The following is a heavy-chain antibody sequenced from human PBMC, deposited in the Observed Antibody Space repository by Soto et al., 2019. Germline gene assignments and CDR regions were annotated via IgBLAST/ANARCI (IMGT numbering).Heavy chain of an antibody. CDR3: ARLEGLATISYYIDY. V-gene: IGHV4-39*01. CDR1: GDSINSDSYY. CDR2: IYYRGNT. D-gene: IGHD3-9*01. Sequence: SEILSLTCSVSGDSINSDSYYWGWIRQPPRKGLEWIGSIYYRGNTYYNPSLKTRVTISLDKSKSQFSLKLNSVTAADSAVYFCARLEGLATISYYIDYSGQATLVTVSS. J-gene: IGHJ4*02.